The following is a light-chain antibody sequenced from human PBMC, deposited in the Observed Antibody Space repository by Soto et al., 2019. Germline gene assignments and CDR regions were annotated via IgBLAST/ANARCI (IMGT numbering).Light chain of an antibody. CDR3: LQDYNYPWT. CDR1: QGIRND. V-gene: IGKV1-6*01. CDR2: AAS. J-gene: IGKJ1*01. Sequence: AIQMTHSPSSLSSSFVDVVSITCRASQGIRNDLGWYQQEPGKAPKLLIYAASSLESGVPSRFSGSGSGTDFTLTISSLQPEDFATYYCLQDYNYPWTFGQGTKVDIK.